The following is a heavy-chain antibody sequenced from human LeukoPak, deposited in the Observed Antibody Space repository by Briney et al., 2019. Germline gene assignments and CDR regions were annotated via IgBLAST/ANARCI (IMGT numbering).Heavy chain of an antibody. CDR1: GFTFSSYA. V-gene: IGHV3-23*01. J-gene: IGHJ4*02. CDR2: ISGSGGST. Sequence: GGSLRLSCAASGFTFSSYAMSWVRQAPGKGLEWVSAISGSGGSTYYADSVKGRFTISRDNSKNTLYLQMNSLRAEDTAVYYCAKVFGSSWYGGIDYWGQGPLVTVSS. CDR3: AKVFGSSWYGGIDY. D-gene: IGHD6-13*01.